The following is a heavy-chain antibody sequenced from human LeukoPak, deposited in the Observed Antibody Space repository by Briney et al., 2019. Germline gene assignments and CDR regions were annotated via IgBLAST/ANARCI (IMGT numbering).Heavy chain of an antibody. Sequence: GGSLRLSCAASGFTFSSYTLNWVRRAPGEGLEWVSGISGTGKSTYYADSVKGRFTISRDNSKNTLYLQMNSLRAEDTAVYYCARPPDIVATTGGSFDYWGQGTLVTVSS. CDR1: GFTFSSYT. V-gene: IGHV3-23*01. D-gene: IGHD5-12*01. CDR2: ISGTGKST. CDR3: ARPPDIVATTGGSFDY. J-gene: IGHJ4*02.